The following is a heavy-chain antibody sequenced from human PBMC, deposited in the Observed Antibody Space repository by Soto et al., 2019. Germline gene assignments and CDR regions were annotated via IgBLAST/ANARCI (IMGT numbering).Heavy chain of an antibody. CDR3: ARDPPYYYDSSADRRGGDY. CDR1: GYTFTNYA. CDR2: INGGNGDT. V-gene: IGHV1-3*01. J-gene: IGHJ4*02. Sequence: ASVKVSCKASGYTFTNYAIHWVRQAPGQRLEWMGWINGGNGDTKYSQKFQGRVTMTRDTSTSTVYMELSSLRSEDTAVYYCARDPPYYYDSSADRRGGDYWGQGTLVTVSS. D-gene: IGHD3-22*01.